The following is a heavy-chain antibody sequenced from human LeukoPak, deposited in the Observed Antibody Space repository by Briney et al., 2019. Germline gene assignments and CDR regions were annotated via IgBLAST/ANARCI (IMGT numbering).Heavy chain of an antibody. V-gene: IGHV3-74*01. D-gene: IGHD4-11*01. CDR3: ARDRGYSTLDY. CDR1: GFTFSSYW. CDR2: INSDGSIT. Sequence: GGSLRLSCAASGFTFSSYWMHWVRQAPGKGLVWVSRINSDGSITSYADSVKGRFTISRDNAKNTLYLQMNSLTAEDTAVYYCARDRGYSTLDYWGQGTLVTVSS. J-gene: IGHJ4*02.